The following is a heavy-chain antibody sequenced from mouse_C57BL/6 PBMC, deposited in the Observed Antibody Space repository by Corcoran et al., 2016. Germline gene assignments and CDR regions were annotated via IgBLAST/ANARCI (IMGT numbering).Heavy chain of an antibody. CDR2: INTYSGVP. CDR3: ARSRDYDWFAY. D-gene: IGHD2-4*01. CDR1: GYTFTTYG. V-gene: IGHV9-3*01. J-gene: IGHJ3*01. Sequence: QIQLVQSGPELKKPGETVKISCKASGYTFTTYGMSWVKQAPGKGLKWMGWINTYSGVPTYADDFKGRFAFSLETSASTAYLQINNLKNEDTATYFCARSRDYDWFAYWGQGTLVTVSA.